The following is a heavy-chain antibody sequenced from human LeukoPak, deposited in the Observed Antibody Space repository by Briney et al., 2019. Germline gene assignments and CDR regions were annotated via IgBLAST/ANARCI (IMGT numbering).Heavy chain of an antibody. V-gene: IGHV3-21*01. CDR1: GFTFSSYS. Sequence: GGSLRLSCAASGFTFSSYSMNWVRQAPGKGLEWVSSISSSSSYIYYADSVKGRFTISRDNAKNTLYLQMNALRAEDTALYYCARDLRGRDDYWGQGTQVTVSS. CDR3: ARDLRGRDDY. D-gene: IGHD2-15*01. J-gene: IGHJ4*02. CDR2: ISSSSSYI.